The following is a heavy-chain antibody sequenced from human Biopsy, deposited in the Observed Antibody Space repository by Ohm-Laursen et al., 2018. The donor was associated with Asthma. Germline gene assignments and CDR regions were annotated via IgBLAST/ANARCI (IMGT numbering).Heavy chain of an antibody. CDR3: ARAGQCSSTSCYNPGWFDP. CDR2: INHSGST. D-gene: IGHD2-2*01. CDR1: GGSFSGYY. J-gene: IGHJ5*02. Sequence: TLSLTCLVYGGSFSGYYWSWIRQPPGKGLEWIGEINHSGSTNYNPSLKSRVTISVDTSKNQFSLKLSSVTAADTAVYYCARAGQCSSTSCYNPGWFDPWGQGTLVTVSS. V-gene: IGHV4-34*01.